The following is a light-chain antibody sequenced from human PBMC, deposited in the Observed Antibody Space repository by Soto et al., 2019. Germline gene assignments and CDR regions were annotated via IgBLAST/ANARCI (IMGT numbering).Light chain of an antibody. CDR1: QNINSW. CDR2: KAS. Sequence: DIQMTQSPSTLSASVGDRVTITCRASQNINSWLAWYQQKPGKAPNLLIYKASNLESGVPSRFSGSGSGTEFTLTISSLQPDDFATYYCQQYSAYPWTFGQGTKVEI. CDR3: QQYSAYPWT. V-gene: IGKV1-5*03. J-gene: IGKJ1*01.